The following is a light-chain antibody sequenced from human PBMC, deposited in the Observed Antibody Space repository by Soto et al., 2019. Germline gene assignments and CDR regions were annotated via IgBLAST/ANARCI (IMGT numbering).Light chain of an antibody. V-gene: IGKV1-8*01. CDR2: GAS. CDR3: QHYKNYPWT. J-gene: IGKJ1*01. Sequence: AIRMTQSPSSLSASAGDRVAIACRASQDVGRYLAWYQQKPGQAPKLLIYGASTLQSGVPSRFSGGGSGTDFTLTISGLQSEDFKTYYCQHYKNYPWTFGQGTKVEIK. CDR1: QDVGRY.